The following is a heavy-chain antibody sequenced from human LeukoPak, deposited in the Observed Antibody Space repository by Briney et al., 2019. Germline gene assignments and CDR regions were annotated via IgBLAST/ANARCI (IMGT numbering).Heavy chain of an antibody. CDR2: IKSKTDGGTT. J-gene: IGHJ4*02. V-gene: IGHV3-15*01. CDR3: TTDSGDSSGYYHDY. Sequence: PGGSLRLSCAASGFTFSNAWMSWVRQAPGTGLEWVGRIKSKTDGGTTDYAAPVKGRFTISRDDSKNTLYLQMNSLKTEDTAVYYCTTDSGDSSGYYHDYWGQGTLVTVSS. CDR1: GFTFSNAW. D-gene: IGHD3-22*01.